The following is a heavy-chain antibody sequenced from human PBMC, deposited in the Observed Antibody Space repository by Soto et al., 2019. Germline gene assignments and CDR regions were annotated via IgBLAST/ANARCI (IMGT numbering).Heavy chain of an antibody. CDR3: ARVGCSGGSCYSAYYYYGMDV. D-gene: IGHD2-15*01. CDR2: IIPIFGTA. J-gene: IGHJ6*02. CDR1: GGTFSSYA. V-gene: IGHV1-69*13. Sequence: GASVKVSCKASGGTFSSYAISWVRQAPGQGLEWMGGIIPIFGTANYAQKFQGRVTITADESTSTAYMVLSSLRSEDTDVYYCARVGCSGGSCYSAYYYYGMDVWGQGTTVTVSS.